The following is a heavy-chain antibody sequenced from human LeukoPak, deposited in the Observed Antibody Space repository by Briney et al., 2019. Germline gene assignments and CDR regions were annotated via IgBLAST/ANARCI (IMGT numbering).Heavy chain of an antibody. CDR1: GGSISSGGYY. Sequence: SETLSLTCTVSGGSISSGGYYWSWIRQHPGEGLEWIGYIYYSGSTYYNPSLKSRVTISVDTSKNQFSLKLSSVTAADTAVYYCAREGYSSGWSGRLSYFDYWGQGTLVTVSS. D-gene: IGHD6-19*01. CDR3: AREGYSSGWSGRLSYFDY. V-gene: IGHV4-31*03. CDR2: IYYSGST. J-gene: IGHJ4*02.